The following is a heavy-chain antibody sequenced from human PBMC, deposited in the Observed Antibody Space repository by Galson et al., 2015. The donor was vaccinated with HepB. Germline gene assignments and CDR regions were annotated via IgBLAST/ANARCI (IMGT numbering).Heavy chain of an antibody. V-gene: IGHV3-23*01. CDR3: AKEGGYSYGYNY. CDR2: ISGSGGST. Sequence: SLRLSCAASGFTVSSNYMSWVRQAPGKGLEWVSAISGSGGSTYYADSVKGRFTISRDNSKNTLYLQMNSLRAEDTAVYYCAKEGGYSYGYNYWGQGTLVTVSS. CDR1: GFTVSSNY. J-gene: IGHJ4*02. D-gene: IGHD5-18*01.